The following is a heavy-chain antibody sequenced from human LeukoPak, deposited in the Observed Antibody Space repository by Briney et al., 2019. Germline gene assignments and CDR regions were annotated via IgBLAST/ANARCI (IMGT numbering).Heavy chain of an antibody. D-gene: IGHD4/OR15-4a*01. J-gene: IGHJ4*02. CDR1: GFTFSSYA. Sequence: PGGSLRLSCAASGFTFSSYAMSWVRQAPGKGLEWVAFIRYDGSNKYYADSVKGRFTISRDNSKNTLYVQMDSLRAEDTAVYYCAKDIWPWRERLYYFDYWGQGTLVTVSS. V-gene: IGHV3-30*02. CDR2: IRYDGSNK. CDR3: AKDIWPWRERLYYFDY.